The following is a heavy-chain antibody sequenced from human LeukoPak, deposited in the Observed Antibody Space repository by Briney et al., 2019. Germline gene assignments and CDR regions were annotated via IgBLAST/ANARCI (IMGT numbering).Heavy chain of an antibody. V-gene: IGHV4-59*01. CDR1: GGSISSYY. CDR3: AGSSSFYAFDI. CDR2: IYYSGST. J-gene: IGHJ3*02. D-gene: IGHD6-13*01. Sequence: SETLSLTCTVSGGSISSYYWSWIRQPPGKRLEWIGYIYYSGSTNYNPSLKSRVTISVDTSKNQFSLKLSSVTAADTAVYYCAGSSSFYAFDIWGQGTMVTVSS.